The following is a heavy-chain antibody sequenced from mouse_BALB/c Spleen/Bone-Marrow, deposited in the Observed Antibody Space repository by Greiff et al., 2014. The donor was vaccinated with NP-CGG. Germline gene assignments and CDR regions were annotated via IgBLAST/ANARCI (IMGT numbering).Heavy chain of an antibody. Sequence: VQLQQSGPGLVKPSQSLSLTCTVTGYSITSDYAWNWIRQFPGNKLEWMGYISYSGSTSYNPSLKSRISITRDTSKNQFFLQLNSVTTEDTATYYCARSWLRRGFDYWSQGTTLTVSS. CDR3: ARSWLRRGFDY. V-gene: IGHV3-2*02. CDR1: GYSITSDYA. CDR2: ISYSGST. D-gene: IGHD2-2*01. J-gene: IGHJ2*01.